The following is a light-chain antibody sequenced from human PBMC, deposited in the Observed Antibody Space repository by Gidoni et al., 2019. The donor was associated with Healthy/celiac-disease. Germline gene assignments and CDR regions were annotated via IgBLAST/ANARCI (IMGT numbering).Light chain of an antibody. CDR3: QQYYTTPLS. V-gene: IGKV4-1*01. CDR2: WAS. Sequence: DIVMTQSPESLAVSLGERATINCKSSQSVFHSSNNRTYLARYQQKPRQPPKLLIHWASTRESGVPDRFSGSGSGTDFTLTISSLQAEDVALYYCQQYYTTPLSFGGGTKVEIK. CDR1: QSVFHSSNNRTY. J-gene: IGKJ4*01.